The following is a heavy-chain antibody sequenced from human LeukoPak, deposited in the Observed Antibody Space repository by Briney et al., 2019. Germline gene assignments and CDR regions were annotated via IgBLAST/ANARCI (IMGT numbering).Heavy chain of an antibody. CDR2: IYYSGST. D-gene: IGHD6-19*01. Sequence: TPSETLSLTCTVSGGSISSYYWSWIRQPPGKGLEWIGYIYYSGSTNYNPSLKSRVTISVDTSKNQFSLKLSSVTAADTAVYYCARGRKWLVRHWFDPWGQGTLVTVSS. CDR1: GGSISSYY. CDR3: ARGRKWLVRHWFDP. J-gene: IGHJ5*02. V-gene: IGHV4-59*01.